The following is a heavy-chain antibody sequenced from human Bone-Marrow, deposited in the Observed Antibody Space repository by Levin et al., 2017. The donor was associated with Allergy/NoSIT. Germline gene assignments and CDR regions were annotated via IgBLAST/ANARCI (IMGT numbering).Heavy chain of an antibody. V-gene: IGHV3-74*01. CDR1: GFTFSSYW. J-gene: IGHJ4*02. CDR2: INSDGSST. CDR3: ARDGRDNSSGYYPRD. Sequence: GESLKISCAASGFTFSSYWMHWVRQAPGKGLVWVSRINSDGSSTSYADSVKGQFTISRDNAKNTLYLQMNSLRAEDTAVYYCARDGRDNSSGYYPRDWGQGTLVTVSS. D-gene: IGHD3-22*01.